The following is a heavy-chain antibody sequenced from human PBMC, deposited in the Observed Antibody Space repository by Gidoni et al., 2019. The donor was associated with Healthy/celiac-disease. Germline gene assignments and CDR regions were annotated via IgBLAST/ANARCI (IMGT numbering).Heavy chain of an antibody. D-gene: IGHD3-10*01. CDR3: AKAYGSGSYYNAFDI. CDR2: SSGSGGST. Sequence: EVQLLESGGGLVPPGGSLRLSCAASGFPFSSYAMSWVRQAPGKGLEWVSASSGSGGSTYYEDSVKGRFTISRDNSKNTLYLQMNSLRAEDTAVYYCAKAYGSGSYYNAFDIWGQGTMVTVSS. V-gene: IGHV3-23*01. CDR1: GFPFSSYA. J-gene: IGHJ3*02.